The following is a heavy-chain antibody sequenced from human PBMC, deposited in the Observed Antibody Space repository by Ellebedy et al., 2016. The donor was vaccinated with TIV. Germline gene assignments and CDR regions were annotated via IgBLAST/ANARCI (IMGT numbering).Heavy chain of an antibody. V-gene: IGHV5-51*01. J-gene: IGHJ3*02. CDR1: GYRFTSYW. D-gene: IGHD3-10*01. CDR2: IYPDDSDT. Sequence: GESLKISXKSSGYRFTSYWIGWVRQMPGKGLEWMGIIYPDDSDTRYSPSFKGQVTISVDSSISTAFLQWSSLKASDTAMYYCARGGRGHDAFDIWGQGTMVTVSS. CDR3: ARGGRGHDAFDI.